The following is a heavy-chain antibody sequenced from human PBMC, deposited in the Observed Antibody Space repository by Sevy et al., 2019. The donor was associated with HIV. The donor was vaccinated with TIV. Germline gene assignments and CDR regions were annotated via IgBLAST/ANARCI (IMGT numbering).Heavy chain of an antibody. D-gene: IGHD1-1*01. CDR1: GFTFDDYA. V-gene: IGHV3-9*01. CDR3: AKDTVGLERGNYDRMDD. CDR2: ISWNGGSR. J-gene: IGHJ6*02. Sequence: GGSLRLSCAASGFTFDDYAMHWVRQAPGKGLEWVSGISWNGGSRGYADSVKGRFTISRDNAKNSLYLQMDRLRAEDKALNDRAKDTVGLERGNYDRMDDWGQGTTVTVSS.